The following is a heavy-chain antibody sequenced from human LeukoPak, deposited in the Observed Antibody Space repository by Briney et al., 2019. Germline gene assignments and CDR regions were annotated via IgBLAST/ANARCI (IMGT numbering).Heavy chain of an antibody. CDR1: GGTFSNYA. CDR3: AREGYYDGSGYYSRAHFDY. D-gene: IGHD3-22*01. J-gene: IGHJ4*02. V-gene: IGHV1-69*15. Sequence: SVKVSCKASGGTFSNYAISWVRQAPGQGLEWMGIIIPAFNTTTYGQKFQGRVTITADDFTSTTYMELRSLRSEDTAIYYCAREGYYDGSGYYSRAHFDYWGQGTLVTVSS. CDR2: IIPAFNTT.